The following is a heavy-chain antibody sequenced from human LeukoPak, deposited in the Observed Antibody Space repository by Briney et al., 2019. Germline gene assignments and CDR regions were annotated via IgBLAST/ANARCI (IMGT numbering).Heavy chain of an antibody. CDR3: AKDHPGVVVAATYYY. CDR2: ISGSGGST. CDR1: GFTFSSYA. Sequence: PGGSLRLSCEASGFTFSSYAMSWVRQAPGKGLEWVSAISGSGGSTYYADSVKGRFTISRDNSKNTLYLQMNSLRAEDTAVYYCAKDHPGVVVAATYYYWGQGTLVTVSS. D-gene: IGHD2-15*01. J-gene: IGHJ4*02. V-gene: IGHV3-23*01.